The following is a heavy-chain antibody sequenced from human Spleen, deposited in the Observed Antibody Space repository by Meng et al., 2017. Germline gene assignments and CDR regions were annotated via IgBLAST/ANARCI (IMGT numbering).Heavy chain of an antibody. V-gene: IGHV1-2*06. CDR3: ARDYGTARLLTKIRGVTKNWLDP. D-gene: IGHD3-10*01. CDR1: GYNFPDYW. J-gene: IGHJ5*02. CDR2: IDPKSGDT. Sequence: KVSCKPSGYNFPDYWLHWVRRAPGQGLEWMGRIDPKSGDTHYAQRFQGRVTMTGDTSISTAYMELGGLRSDDTAMYYCARDYGTARLLTKIRGVTKNWLDPWGHGTLVTVSS.